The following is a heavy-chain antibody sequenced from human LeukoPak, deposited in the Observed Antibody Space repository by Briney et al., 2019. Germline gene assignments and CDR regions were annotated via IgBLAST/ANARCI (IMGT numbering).Heavy chain of an antibody. V-gene: IGHV1-8*01. Sequence: ASVKVSCKASGYTFTSYDINWVRQATGQGLEWMGWMNPNSGNTGYAQKFQGRVTMTRNTSISTAYMELSSLRSEDTAVYYCARFLAYCGGDCYSGDYWGQGTLVTVSS. CDR1: GYTFTSYD. CDR3: ARFLAYCGGDCYSGDY. J-gene: IGHJ4*02. D-gene: IGHD2-21*02. CDR2: MNPNSGNT.